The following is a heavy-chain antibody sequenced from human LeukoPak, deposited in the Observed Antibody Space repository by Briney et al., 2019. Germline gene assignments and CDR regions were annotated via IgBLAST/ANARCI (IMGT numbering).Heavy chain of an antibody. Sequence: SGTLSLTCTVSGGSFSTYYWGWIRRPPGRGLGWIGYIYYSGSTNYNPSLKSRVAISVDTFKNQFSLKLSSVTAADTAVYYCARVICSSTSCYPDYWGQGTLVTVSS. CDR1: GGSFSTYY. V-gene: IGHV4-59*01. J-gene: IGHJ4*02. D-gene: IGHD2-2*01. CDR3: ARVICSSTSCYPDY. CDR2: IYYSGST.